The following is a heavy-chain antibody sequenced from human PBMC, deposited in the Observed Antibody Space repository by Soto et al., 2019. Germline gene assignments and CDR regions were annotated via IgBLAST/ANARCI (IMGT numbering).Heavy chain of an antibody. V-gene: IGHV3-11*01. CDR2: ISSRGSTI. CDR1: GFTFSDYY. Sequence: QVQLVESGGGLVKPGGALRLSCAASGFTFSDYYMSWIRQAPGKGLEWVSYISSRGSTIYYADSVKGRFTTSRDNAKNSLYLQMNSLTAADTAVYYCTRRTVTPHYGMDVWGQGTTVTVSS. CDR3: TRRTVTPHYGMDV. D-gene: IGHD4-17*01. J-gene: IGHJ6*02.